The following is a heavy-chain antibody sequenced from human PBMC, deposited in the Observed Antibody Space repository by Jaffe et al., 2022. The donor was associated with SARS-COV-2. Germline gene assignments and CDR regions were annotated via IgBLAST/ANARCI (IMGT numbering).Heavy chain of an antibody. CDR1: GGSITSTTYY. Sequence: QLQLQESGPGLVKPSETLSLTCSVSGGSITSTTYYWDWIRQPPGKGLEWIGALDYSGITSYNPSLKSRLTMSLDTSTNQFSLKLTSMTASDTAVYYCARRRGASSLRDFWGQGMLVTVSS. D-gene: IGHD6-6*01. CDR3: ARRRGASSLRDF. V-gene: IGHV4-39*01. J-gene: IGHJ4*02. CDR2: LDYSGIT.